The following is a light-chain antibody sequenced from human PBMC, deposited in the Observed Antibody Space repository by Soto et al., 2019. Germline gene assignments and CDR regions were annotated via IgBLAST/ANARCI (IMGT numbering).Light chain of an antibody. Sequence: QSVLTQPRSVSGSPGQSVTISCTGTSSDVGNYNYVSWYQQHPVKAPKLIIYDVSKRPSGVPDRFSGSKSGNTASLTISGLQAEDEADYYCCSYAGSYTLVVFGGGTKVTVL. CDR3: CSYAGSYTLVV. CDR2: DVS. V-gene: IGLV2-11*01. J-gene: IGLJ3*02. CDR1: SSDVGNYNY.